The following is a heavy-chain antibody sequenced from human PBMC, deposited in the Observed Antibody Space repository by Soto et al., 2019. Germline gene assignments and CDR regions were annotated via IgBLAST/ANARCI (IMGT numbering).Heavy chain of an antibody. D-gene: IGHD3-10*01. CDR3: ARVRVVRSRGWFDP. Sequence: QVQLQQWGAGLLKPSETLSLTCAVYGGSFSGYYWSWIRQPPGKGLEWIGEINHSGSTNYNPSLKSRVTISVDTSKNQFPLKLSSLTASETAVYYCARVRVVRSRGWFDPWGQGTLVTVSS. J-gene: IGHJ5*02. CDR2: INHSGST. V-gene: IGHV4-34*01. CDR1: GGSFSGYY.